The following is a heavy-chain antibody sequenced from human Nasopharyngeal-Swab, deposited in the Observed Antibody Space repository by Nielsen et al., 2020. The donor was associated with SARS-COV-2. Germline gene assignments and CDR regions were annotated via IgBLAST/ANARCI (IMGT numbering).Heavy chain of an antibody. Sequence: GGSLRLPCAASGFTFSSYSMNWVRQAPGKGLEWVSYISSSSTIYYADSVKGRFTISRDNAKNSLYLQMNSLRAEDTAVYYCARDPFPYYYDSSGSFDYWGQGTLVTVSS. CDR1: GFTFSSYS. J-gene: IGHJ4*02. D-gene: IGHD3-22*01. CDR3: ARDPFPYYYDSSGSFDY. V-gene: IGHV3-48*04. CDR2: ISSSSTI.